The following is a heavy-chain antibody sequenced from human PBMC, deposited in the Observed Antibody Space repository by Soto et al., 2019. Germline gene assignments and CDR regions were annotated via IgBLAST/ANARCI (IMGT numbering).Heavy chain of an antibody. D-gene: IGHD4-17*01. CDR3: ASVTTVTDGAY. CDR2: INHSGST. V-gene: IGHV4-34*01. J-gene: IGHJ4*02. Sequence: QVQLHQWGAGLLKPSETLSLTCAVYGGSFSGYYWSWIRQPPGKGLEWIGEINHSGSTNYNPSLKSRVTISVDTSKNQFYLKLSSVTAADTAVYYCASVTTVTDGAYWGQGTLVTVSS. CDR1: GGSFSGYY.